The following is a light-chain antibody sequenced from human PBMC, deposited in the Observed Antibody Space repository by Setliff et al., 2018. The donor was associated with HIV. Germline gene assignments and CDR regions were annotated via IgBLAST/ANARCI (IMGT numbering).Light chain of an antibody. V-gene: IGLV1-40*01. J-gene: IGLJ1*01. CDR1: SSNIGTGYD. Sequence: QSVLTQPPSVSGAPGQRVTISCTGSSSNIGTGYDVHWYQQLPGTAPKLLIHDNNNRPSGVPVRFSGSKSGTSASLAITGLHAEDEADYYCQSYDSSLSGFVFGSGTKVTVL. CDR3: QSYDSSLSGFV. CDR2: DNN.